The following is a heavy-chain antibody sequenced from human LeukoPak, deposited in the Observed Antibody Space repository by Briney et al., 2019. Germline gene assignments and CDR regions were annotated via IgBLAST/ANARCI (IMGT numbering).Heavy chain of an antibody. V-gene: IGHV3-23*01. CDR3: AKNEWLFGIRPLYFDY. Sequence: GGSPRLSCATSGFSFSSYAMSWVRQAPGKGLEWVSAISGSGGSTYYADSVKGRFTISRDNSKNTLYLQMNSLRAEDTAVYYCAKNEWLFGIRPLYFDYWGQGTLVTVSS. CDR1: GFSFSSYA. J-gene: IGHJ4*02. D-gene: IGHD3-3*01. CDR2: ISGSGGST.